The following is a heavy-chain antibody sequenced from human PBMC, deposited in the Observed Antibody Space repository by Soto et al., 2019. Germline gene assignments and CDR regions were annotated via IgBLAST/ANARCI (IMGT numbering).Heavy chain of an antibody. Sequence: TLSLTCNVSGASLSRYYWSWIRQPPGKGLEWIGRIYATGDTDYNPSLKSRISMSVDMSKKQFSLTLRSVTAADTAIYYCVRDGTKNLRDRFEPWGRGILVTVSS. CDR3: VRDGTKNLRDRFEP. D-gene: IGHD1-26*01. CDR1: GASLSRYY. J-gene: IGHJ5*02. CDR2: IYATGDT. V-gene: IGHV4-4*07.